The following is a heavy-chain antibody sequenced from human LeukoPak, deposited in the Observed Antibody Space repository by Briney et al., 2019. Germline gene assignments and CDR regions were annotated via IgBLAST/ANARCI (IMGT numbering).Heavy chain of an antibody. CDR3: ASRDDSGPY. J-gene: IGHJ4*02. Sequence: SATLSLTCVVSGGSIYSPDWWTWVRQPPGKGLEWIGEVSHTGRTNYHPSLQSRVTISLDESKNHFSLRVTSMTAADTAVYYCASRDDSGPYWGQGTLVTVSS. CDR2: VSHTGRT. D-gene: IGHD4-17*01. V-gene: IGHV4/OR15-8*01. CDR1: GGSIYSPDW.